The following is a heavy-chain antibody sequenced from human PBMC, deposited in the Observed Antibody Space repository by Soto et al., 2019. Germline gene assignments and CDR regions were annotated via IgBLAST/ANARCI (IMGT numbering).Heavy chain of an antibody. V-gene: IGHV3-21*01. CDR3: ARDILSGGAYPDS. Sequence: GGSLRLSCAASGFTFSTYTMNWVRQAPGKGLEWISSISSGSSYIYYAGSVKGRFTISRDNAKNSLFLQMNSLRADDTAVYYCARDILSGGAYPDSWGQGTKATVS. J-gene: IGHJ5*01. CDR1: GFTFSTYT. CDR2: ISSGSSYI. D-gene: IGHD3-10*01.